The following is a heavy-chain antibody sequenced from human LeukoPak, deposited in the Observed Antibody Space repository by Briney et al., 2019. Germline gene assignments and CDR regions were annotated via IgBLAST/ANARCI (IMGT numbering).Heavy chain of an antibody. Sequence: PGGSLRLSCAASGFIFSYYTFHWVRQAPGKGPEWVAVISYDESETYYADSLKGRFTLSRDNSKKMLYLQLNSLRPEDTAVYYCARDSTTSTIRGALDYWGQGTLVTVSS. V-gene: IGHV3-30*04. CDR3: ARDSTTSTIRGALDY. CDR2: ISYDESET. J-gene: IGHJ4*02. CDR1: GFIFSYYT. D-gene: IGHD3-10*01.